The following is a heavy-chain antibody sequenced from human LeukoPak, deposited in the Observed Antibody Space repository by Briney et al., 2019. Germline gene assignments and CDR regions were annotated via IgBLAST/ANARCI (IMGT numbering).Heavy chain of an antibody. J-gene: IGHJ4*02. V-gene: IGHV5-10-1*01. CDR1: GYSFTSYW. CDR2: IDPSDSYT. CDR3: ARPIAAAGTVWLW. Sequence: GEFLKISCKGSGYSFTSYWISWVRQMPGKGLEWMGRIDPSDSYTNYSPSFQGHVTISADKSISTAYLQWSSLKASDTAMYYCARPIAAAGTVWLWWGQGTLVTVSS. D-gene: IGHD6-13*01.